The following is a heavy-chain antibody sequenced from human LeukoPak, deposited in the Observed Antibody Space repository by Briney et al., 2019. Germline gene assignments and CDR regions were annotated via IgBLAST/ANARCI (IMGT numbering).Heavy chain of an antibody. CDR2: INPSGGGT. V-gene: IGHV1-2*02. CDR3: ARVGGSGSRSWFDP. CDR1: GYTFTSYY. J-gene: IGHJ5*02. D-gene: IGHD3-10*01. Sequence: ASVKVSCKASGYTFTSYYMHWVRQAPGQGLERMGIINPSGGGTNYAQKFQGRVTMTRDTSISTAYMELSRLRSDDTAVYYCARVGGSGSRSWFDPWGQGTLVTVSS.